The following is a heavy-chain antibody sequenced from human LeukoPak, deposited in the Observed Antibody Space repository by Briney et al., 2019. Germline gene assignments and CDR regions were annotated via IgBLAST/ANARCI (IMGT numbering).Heavy chain of an antibody. CDR1: GGSISSGGYY. Sequence: SETLSLTCTVSGGSISSGGYYWSWIRQPPGKGLGWIGYIYHSGSTYYNPSLKSRVTISVDRSKNQFSLKLSSVTAADTAVYYCAREGNKYCSSTSCYPYWGQGTLVTVSS. CDR2: IYHSGST. D-gene: IGHD2-2*01. J-gene: IGHJ4*02. V-gene: IGHV4-30-2*01. CDR3: AREGNKYCSSTSCYPY.